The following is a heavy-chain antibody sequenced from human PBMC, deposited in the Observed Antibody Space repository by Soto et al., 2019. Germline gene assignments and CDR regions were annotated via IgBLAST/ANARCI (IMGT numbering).Heavy chain of an antibody. Sequence: QVQLQESGPGLVKPSQTLSLTCTVSGGSISSGGYYWSWIRQHPGKGLEWIGYIYYSGSTYYNPSLKSRVTISVDASKNQFSLKLSSVTAADTAVYYCARLVRSWEANVNWFDPWGQGALVTVSS. CDR3: ARLVRSWEANVNWFDP. D-gene: IGHD6-13*01. CDR2: IYYSGST. V-gene: IGHV4-31*03. CDR1: GGSISSGGYY. J-gene: IGHJ5*02.